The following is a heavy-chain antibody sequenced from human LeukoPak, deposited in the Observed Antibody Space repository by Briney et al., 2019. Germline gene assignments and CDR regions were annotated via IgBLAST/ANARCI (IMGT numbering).Heavy chain of an antibody. D-gene: IGHD3-3*01. CDR1: GYTFTGYY. CDR3: ARGAEGITFWSGYSTLYYFDY. J-gene: IGHJ4*02. V-gene: IGHV1-2*02. Sequence: ASVKVSCKASGYTFTGYYMHWVRQAPGQGLEWMGWINPNSGGTNYAQKFQGRVTMTRDTSISTAYMELSRLRSDDTAVYYCARGAEGITFWSGYSTLYYFDYWGQGTLVTVSS. CDR2: INPNSGGT.